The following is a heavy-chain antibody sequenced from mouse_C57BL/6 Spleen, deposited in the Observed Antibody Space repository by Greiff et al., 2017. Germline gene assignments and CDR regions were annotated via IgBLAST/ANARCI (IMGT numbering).Heavy chain of an antibody. CDR1: GYTFTSYW. CDR2: IDPSDSYT. D-gene: IGHD1-1*01. Sequence: QVQLQQPGAELVRPGTSVKLSCKASGYTFTSYWMHWVKQRPGQGLEWIGVIDPSDSYTNYNQKFKGKATLTVDTSSSTAYMQLSSLTSEDSAVYYCARGGSSRYYFDYWGQGTTLTVSS. CDR3: ARGGSSRYYFDY. J-gene: IGHJ2*01. V-gene: IGHV1-59*01.